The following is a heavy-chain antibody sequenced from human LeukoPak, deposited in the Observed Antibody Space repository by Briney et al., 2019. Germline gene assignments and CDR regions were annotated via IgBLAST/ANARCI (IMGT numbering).Heavy chain of an antibody. Sequence: SETLSLTCTVSGGSISSGSYYWTWIRQPAGEGLEWIGRIYTTGSTNYNPSLKSRVTISVDTSKNQFSLKLSSVTAADTAVYYCARADFWSGYYTHFDCWGQGTLVTVSS. CDR2: IYTTGST. V-gene: IGHV4-61*02. CDR1: GGSISSGSYY. CDR3: ARADFWSGYYTHFDC. D-gene: IGHD3-3*01. J-gene: IGHJ4*02.